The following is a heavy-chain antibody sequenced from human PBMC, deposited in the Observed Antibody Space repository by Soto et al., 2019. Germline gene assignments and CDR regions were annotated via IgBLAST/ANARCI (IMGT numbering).Heavy chain of an antibody. V-gene: IGHV1-3*01. CDR1: GYTFTSYG. Sequence: GSVKVSFKASGYTFTSYGIHLVRQAPGQRLEWMGWINAANGDTKYSPKFQGRVTITRDTSASTAYMELSSLRSEDTAVYYCVRRHVSATGIDWFDPWGQGTMVTVSS. CDR3: VRRHVSATGIDWFDP. CDR2: INAANGDT. J-gene: IGHJ5*02. D-gene: IGHD6-13*01.